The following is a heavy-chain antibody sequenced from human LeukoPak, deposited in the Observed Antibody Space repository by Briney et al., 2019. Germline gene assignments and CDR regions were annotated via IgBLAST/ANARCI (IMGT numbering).Heavy chain of an antibody. V-gene: IGHV4-59*01. D-gene: IGHD3-10*01. Sequence: SETLSLTCTVSGGSISSYYWNWIRQPPGKGLEWIGYIYYSGSTNYNPSLKSRVTISVETSKNQFSLKLSSVTAADTAVYYCAREPRAWFGDYYYYYMDVWGKGTTVTVSS. CDR2: IYYSGST. CDR1: GGSISSYY. J-gene: IGHJ6*03. CDR3: AREPRAWFGDYYYYYMDV.